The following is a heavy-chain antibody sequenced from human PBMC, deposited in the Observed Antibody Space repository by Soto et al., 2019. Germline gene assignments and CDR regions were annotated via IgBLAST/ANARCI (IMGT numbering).Heavy chain of an antibody. CDR3: ARANRISTDTAMVWEYFDY. CDR2: IRKVGHKN. D-gene: IGHD5-18*01. Sequence: PGGSLRLSCAASGFTFIDYAMSWVRQAPGKGLEWVANIRKVGHKNFSVDSVKGRFTISRDNAKNSLYLQMNSLRAEDTAVYYCARANRISTDTAMVWEYFDYWGQGTLVTVSS. V-gene: IGHV3-7*03. J-gene: IGHJ4*02. CDR1: GFTFIDYA.